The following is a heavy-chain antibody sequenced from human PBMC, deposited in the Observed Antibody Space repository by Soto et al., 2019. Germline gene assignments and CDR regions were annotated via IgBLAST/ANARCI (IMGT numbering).Heavy chain of an antibody. Sequence: QVQLVESGGGVVQPGGSLRLSCEGSGFPFRSYGIQWVRQAPGKGLEWLGLIWNDGSHAYYADSVKGRFTISRDNSKNTVFLQVSNLRAEDTAVYFCVRDQTDSGGYSDSWGQGTLVTVSS. V-gene: IGHV3-33*01. CDR2: IWNDGSHA. D-gene: IGHD2-15*01. CDR1: GFPFRSYG. J-gene: IGHJ4*02. CDR3: VRDQTDSGGYSDS.